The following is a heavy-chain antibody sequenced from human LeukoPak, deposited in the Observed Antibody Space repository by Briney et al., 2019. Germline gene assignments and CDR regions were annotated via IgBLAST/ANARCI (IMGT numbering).Heavy chain of an antibody. CDR3: ARVHSSMYYYGSGSYPYFDY. D-gene: IGHD3-10*01. Sequence: SETLSLTCAVYGGSFSGYYWSWIRQPPGKGLEWIGYIYYSGSTNYNPSLKSRVTISVDTSKNQFSLKLSSVTAADTAVYYCARVHSSMYYYGSGSYPYFDYWGQGTLVTVSS. V-gene: IGHV4-59*01. CDR1: GGSFSGYY. J-gene: IGHJ4*02. CDR2: IYYSGST.